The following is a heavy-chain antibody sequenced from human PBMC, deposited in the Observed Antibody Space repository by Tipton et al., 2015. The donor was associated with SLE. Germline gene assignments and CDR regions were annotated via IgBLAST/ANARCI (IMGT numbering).Heavy chain of an antibody. J-gene: IGHJ4*02. V-gene: IGHV4-34*01. CDR1: GGSFSGYY. Sequence: TLSLTCAVYGGSFSGYYWSWIRQPPGKGLEWIGEINHSGSTNYNPSLKSRVTISLDTSKNQFSLKMTSVTAADTALYFCARGECSSSACYTRFYDYWSQGALVTVSS. CDR2: INHSGST. D-gene: IGHD2-2*02. CDR3: ARGECSSSACYTRFYDY.